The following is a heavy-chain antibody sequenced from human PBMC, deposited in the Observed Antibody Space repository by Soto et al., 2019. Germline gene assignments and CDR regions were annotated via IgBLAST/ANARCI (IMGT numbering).Heavy chain of an antibody. V-gene: IGHV4-30-2*01. CDR2: IYYSGTT. Sequence: SETLSLTCTVSNGSVSSGTYSWSWVRQPPGKGLEWIGYIYYSGTTYYTPSLKSRLTMSMGRANDHFSLNLTSVTAADTAVYFCARGHYYYGMDVWGQGITVTVSS. CDR1: NGSVSSGTYS. J-gene: IGHJ6*02. CDR3: ARGHYYYGMDV.